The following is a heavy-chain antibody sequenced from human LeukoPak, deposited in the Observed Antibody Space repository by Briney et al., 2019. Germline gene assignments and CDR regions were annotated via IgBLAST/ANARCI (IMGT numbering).Heavy chain of an antibody. D-gene: IGHD3-22*01. CDR2: IIPIFGTA. CDR1: GGTFSGYA. Sequence: ASVKVSCKASGGTFSGYAISWVRQAPGQGLEWMGGIIPIFGTANYAQKFQGRVTITADESTSTAHMELSSLRSEDTAVYYCARESDYYDSSGPFQHWGQGTLVTVSS. V-gene: IGHV1-69*13. J-gene: IGHJ1*01. CDR3: ARESDYYDSSGPFQH.